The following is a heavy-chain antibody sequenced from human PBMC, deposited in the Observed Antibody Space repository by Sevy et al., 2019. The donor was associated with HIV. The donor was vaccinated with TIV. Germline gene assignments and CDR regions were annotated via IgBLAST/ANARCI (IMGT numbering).Heavy chain of an antibody. CDR2: IYHSGST. CDR1: GGSISSSNW. Sequence: SETLSLTCAVSGGSISSSNWRSWVRQPPGKGLEWIGEIYHSGSTNYNPSLKSRVTISVDKSKNQFSLKLSSVTAADTAVYYCARDKLYYYDSSGQVYYYGMDVWGQGTTVTVSS. D-gene: IGHD3-22*01. J-gene: IGHJ6*02. V-gene: IGHV4-4*02. CDR3: ARDKLYYYDSSGQVYYYGMDV.